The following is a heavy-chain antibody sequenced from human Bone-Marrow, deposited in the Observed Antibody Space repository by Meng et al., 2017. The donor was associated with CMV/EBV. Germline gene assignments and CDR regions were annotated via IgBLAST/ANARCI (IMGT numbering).Heavy chain of an antibody. CDR1: GGSISSGDYY. CDR2: IYYSGST. Sequence: SETLSLTCTVSGGSISSGDYYWSWIRQPPGKGLEWIGYIYYSGSTYYNPSLKSRVTISVDTSKNQFSLKLSSVTAADTAVYYCARDDYSNSGYYYYGMEVWGQGTTVTVSS. V-gene: IGHV4-30-4*08. J-gene: IGHJ6*02. D-gene: IGHD4-11*01. CDR3: ARDDYSNSGYYYYGMEV.